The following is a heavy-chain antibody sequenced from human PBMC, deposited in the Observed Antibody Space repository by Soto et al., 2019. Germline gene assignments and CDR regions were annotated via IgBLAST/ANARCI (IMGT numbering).Heavy chain of an antibody. J-gene: IGHJ5*02. V-gene: IGHV1-2*04. CDR2: INPNSGGT. CDR1: GYTFTGYY. Sequence: ASVKVSCQASGYTFTGYYMHWVRQAPGQGLEWMGWINPNSGGTNYAQKFQGWVTMTRDTSISTAYMELSRLRSDDTAVYYCARDYYDFWSGYFGNWFDPWGQGTLVTVSS. CDR3: ARDYYDFWSGYFGNWFDP. D-gene: IGHD3-3*01.